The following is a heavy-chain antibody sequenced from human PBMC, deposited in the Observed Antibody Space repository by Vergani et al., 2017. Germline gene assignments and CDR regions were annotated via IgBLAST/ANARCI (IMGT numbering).Heavy chain of an antibody. CDR3: AKVMFEMATTNTQDDPYYYYYGMDV. CDR2: IRYDGGNK. Sequence: VQLLESGGGLVQPGGSLRLSCAASGFTFSSYAMSWVRQAPGKGLEWVAFIRYDGGNKYFADSVKGRFTISRDSSKNTLYLQMNSLRAEDTAVYYCAKVMFEMATTNTQDDPYYYYYGMDVWGQGTTVTVSS. V-gene: IGHV3-30*02. CDR1: GFTFSSYA. J-gene: IGHJ6*02. D-gene: IGHD5-24*01.